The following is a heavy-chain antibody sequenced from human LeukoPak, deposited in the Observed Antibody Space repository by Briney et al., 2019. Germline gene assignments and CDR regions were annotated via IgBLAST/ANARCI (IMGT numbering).Heavy chain of an antibody. D-gene: IGHD5-12*01. Sequence: GGPLRLSCAASGFTFSSYAMHWVRQAPGKGLEWVAVISYDGSNKYYADSVKGRFTISRDNSKNTLYLQMNSLRAEDTAVYYCARSRGYEQPLYYYYYYGMDVWGQGTTVTVSS. J-gene: IGHJ6*02. CDR1: GFTFSSYA. CDR2: ISYDGSNK. CDR3: ARSRGYEQPLYYYYYYGMDV. V-gene: IGHV3-30*04.